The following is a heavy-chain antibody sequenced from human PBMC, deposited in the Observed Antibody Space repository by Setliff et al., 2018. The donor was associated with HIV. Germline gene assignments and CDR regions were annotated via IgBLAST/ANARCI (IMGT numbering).Heavy chain of an antibody. CDR3: ATIPWGLFDY. CDR1: KFPLSDLWMYW. J-gene: IGHJ4*02. Sequence: GGSLRLSCADAKFPLSDLWMYWMHWIRQVPGKGLIWVAAINHDGSIIKYEDSVKGRFTISRADAKNTVYLQMNSLRGDDTAVYYCATIPWGLFDYWGQGKLVTVSS. D-gene: IGHD7-27*01. V-gene: IGHV3-74*03. CDR2: INHDGSII.